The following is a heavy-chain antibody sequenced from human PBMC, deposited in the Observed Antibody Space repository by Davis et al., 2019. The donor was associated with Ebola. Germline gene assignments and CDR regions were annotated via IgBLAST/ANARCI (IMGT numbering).Heavy chain of an antibody. Sequence: AASVKVSCKASGYTFTSYYMHWVRQAPGQGLEWMGIINPSGGSTSYAQKLQGRVTMTTDTSTSTAYMELRSLRSDDTAVYYCARGGGSYSYRYWGQGTLVTVSS. CDR1: GYTFTSYY. CDR2: INPSGGST. J-gene: IGHJ4*02. V-gene: IGHV1-46*01. CDR3: ARGGGSYSYRY. D-gene: IGHD1-26*01.